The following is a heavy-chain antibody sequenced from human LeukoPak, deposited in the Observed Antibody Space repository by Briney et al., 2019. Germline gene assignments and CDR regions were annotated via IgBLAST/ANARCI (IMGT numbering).Heavy chain of an antibody. V-gene: IGHV4-61*02. CDR2: IYTSGST. D-gene: IGHD3-10*01. CDR1: GGSLSSGSYY. J-gene: IGHJ6*02. Sequence: PSQTLSLTCTVSGGSLSSGSYYWSWVRQPAGKGLEWLGRIYTSGSTNYNPSLKSRVTISVDTSKNQFSLKLSSVTAADTAVYYCARDARGYYYYGMDVWGQGTTVTVSS. CDR3: ARDARGYYYYGMDV.